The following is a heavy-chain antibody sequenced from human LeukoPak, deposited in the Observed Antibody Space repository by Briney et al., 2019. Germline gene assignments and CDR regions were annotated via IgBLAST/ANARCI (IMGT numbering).Heavy chain of an antibody. J-gene: IGHJ6*02. D-gene: IGHD2-2*01. CDR2: ISAYNGNT. CDR1: GYTFTSYG. Sequence: EASVKVSCKASGYTFTSYGISWVRQAPGQGLEWMGWISAYNGNTNYAQKLQGRVTMTTDTSTSTAYMELRSLRSDDTAVYYCARDGRVPAAPVYYYYYYGMDVWGQGTTVTVSS. CDR3: ARDGRVPAAPVYYYYYYGMDV. V-gene: IGHV1-18*01.